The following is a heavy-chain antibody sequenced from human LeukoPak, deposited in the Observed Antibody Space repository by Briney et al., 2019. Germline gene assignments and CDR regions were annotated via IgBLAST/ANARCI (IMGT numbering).Heavy chain of an antibody. Sequence: ASETLSLTCTVSGGSISSSSYYWGWIRQPPGKGLEWIGSIYYSGSTYYNPSLKSRVTISVDTSKNQFSLKLSSVTAADTAVYYCARQEPYPDYGMDVWGQGTTVTVSS. V-gene: IGHV4-39*01. CDR1: GGSISSSSYY. J-gene: IGHJ6*02. D-gene: IGHD2-21*01. CDR3: ARQEPYPDYGMDV. CDR2: IYYSGST.